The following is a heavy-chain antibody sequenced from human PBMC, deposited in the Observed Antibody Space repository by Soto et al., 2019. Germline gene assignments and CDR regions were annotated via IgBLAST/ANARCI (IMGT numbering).Heavy chain of an antibody. D-gene: IGHD2-15*01. CDR3: ARDSHSAGGWFDP. J-gene: IGHJ5*02. Sequence: GASVHVSCKASGGTFSTPAITWVRQAPGQGLEWMGGIVPIFGIPNYAQKFQGRLAITADKSTNTAYMELISLRSEDTAVYYCARDSHSAGGWFDPWGQGTLVTVSS. CDR2: IVPIFGIP. V-gene: IGHV1-69*10. CDR1: GGTFSTPA.